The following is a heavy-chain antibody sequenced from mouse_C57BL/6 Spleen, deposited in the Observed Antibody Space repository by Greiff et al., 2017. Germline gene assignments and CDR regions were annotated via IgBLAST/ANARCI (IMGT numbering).Heavy chain of an antibody. Sequence: QVQLQQPGAELVKPGASVKLSCKASGYTFTSYWMHWVKQRPGQGLEWIGMIHPNSGSTNYNEKFKSKATLTVDKSSSTAYMQLSSLTSEDSAVYYCARSDYYGSGGYFDVWGTGTTVTVSS. CDR2: IHPNSGST. CDR1: GYTFTSYW. J-gene: IGHJ1*03. D-gene: IGHD1-1*01. CDR3: ARSDYYGSGGYFDV. V-gene: IGHV1-64*01.